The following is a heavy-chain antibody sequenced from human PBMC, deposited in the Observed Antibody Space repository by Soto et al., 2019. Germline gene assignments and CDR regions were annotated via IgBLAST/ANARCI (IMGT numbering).Heavy chain of an antibody. D-gene: IGHD1-1*01. Sequence: QVQLVQSGAEVKKPGSSVKVSCKASGGTFSSYTISWVRQAPGQGLEWMGRIIPILGIANYAQKFQGRVTITADKSTSTAYMELSSLRSEDTAVYYCARRTRMWAFDIWGQGTMVTVSS. J-gene: IGHJ3*02. CDR3: ARRTRMWAFDI. CDR1: GGTFSSYT. CDR2: IIPILGIA. V-gene: IGHV1-69*02.